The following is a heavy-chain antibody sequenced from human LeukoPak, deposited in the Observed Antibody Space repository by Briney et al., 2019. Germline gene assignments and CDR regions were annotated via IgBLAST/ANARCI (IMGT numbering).Heavy chain of an antibody. CDR3: AREGCSGGSCYHNWFDP. CDR1: GFTFSSYW. CDR2: INQDGSEK. J-gene: IGHJ5*02. V-gene: IGHV3-7*01. D-gene: IGHD2-15*01. Sequence: PGGSLRLSCAASGFTFSSYWMSWVRQAPGKGLEWVANINQDGSEKCYVDSVKGRFTISRDNAKNSLYLQMNSLRAEDTAVYYCAREGCSGGSCYHNWFDPWGQGTLVTVSS.